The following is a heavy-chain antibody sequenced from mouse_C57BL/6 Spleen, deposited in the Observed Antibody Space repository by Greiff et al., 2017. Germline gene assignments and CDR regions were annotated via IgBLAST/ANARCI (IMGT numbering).Heavy chain of an antibody. CDR3: ARYTTVVAPYAMDY. Sequence: EVKVVESGPELVKPGASVKISCKASGYSFTDYNMNWVKQSNGKSLEWIGVINPNYGTTSYNQKFKGKATLTVDQSSSTAYMQLNSLTSEDSAVYYCARYTTVVAPYAMDYWGQGTSVTVSS. V-gene: IGHV1-39*01. J-gene: IGHJ4*01. D-gene: IGHD1-1*01. CDR2: INPNYGTT. CDR1: GYSFTDYN.